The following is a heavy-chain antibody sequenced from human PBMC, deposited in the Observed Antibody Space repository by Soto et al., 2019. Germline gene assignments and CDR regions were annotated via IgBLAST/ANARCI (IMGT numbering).Heavy chain of an antibody. CDR2: ISSSGYNI. D-gene: IGHD2-2*01. V-gene: IGHV3-11*01. Sequence: PGGSLRLSCAASGFTFSDHYMYWIRQAPGKGLEWVSYISSSGYNIYYAGSVKGRFTISRDNAKNSLYLQLNGLRVDDTAVFYCARDFCSSTSCLGRFDPWGQGTLVTVSS. J-gene: IGHJ5*02. CDR3: ARDFCSSTSCLGRFDP. CDR1: GFTFSDHY.